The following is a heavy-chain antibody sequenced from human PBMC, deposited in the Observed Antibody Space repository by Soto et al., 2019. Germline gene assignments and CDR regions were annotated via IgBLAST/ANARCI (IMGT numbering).Heavy chain of an antibody. CDR3: AKDFFGELYPLSYYFDY. D-gene: IGHD3-10*01. J-gene: IGHJ4*02. CDR1: GFTFSSYA. V-gene: IGHV3-23*01. Sequence: GGSLRLSCAASGFTFSSYAMSWVRQAPGKGLEWVSAISGSGGSTYYADSVKGRFTISRDNSKNTLYLQMNSLRAEDTAVYYCAKDFFGELYPLSYYFDYWGQGTLVTVSS. CDR2: ISGSGGST.